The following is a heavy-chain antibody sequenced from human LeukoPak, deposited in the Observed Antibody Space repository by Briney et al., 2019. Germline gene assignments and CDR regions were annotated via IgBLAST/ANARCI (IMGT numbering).Heavy chain of an antibody. CDR3: AKMGPRYFDWSVDF. J-gene: IGHJ4*02. CDR2: ISGSGGST. CDR1: GFTFSSYA. V-gene: IGHV3-23*01. Sequence: PGGSPRLSCAASGFTFSSYAMSWVRQAPGKGLEWVSTISGSGGSTYYADSVRGRFTISRDNSKNTLSLQMNSLRAEDTAVYYCAKMGPRYFDWSVDFWGQGTLVTVSS. D-gene: IGHD3-9*01.